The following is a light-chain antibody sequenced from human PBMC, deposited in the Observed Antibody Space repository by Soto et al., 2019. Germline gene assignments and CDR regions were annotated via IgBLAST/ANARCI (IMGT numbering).Light chain of an antibody. CDR1: HDISSY. CDR3: QQHKDYPLT. Sequence: DIQLTQSPSFLSASVGDRVTITCRASHDISSYLTWYQQKPGKAPTVLIYAASTLQGGVPSRFSGSGSGTEFTLTISSLQSEDFASCYCQQHKDYPLTFGRGTRLEIK. CDR2: AAS. V-gene: IGKV1-9*01. J-gene: IGKJ5*01.